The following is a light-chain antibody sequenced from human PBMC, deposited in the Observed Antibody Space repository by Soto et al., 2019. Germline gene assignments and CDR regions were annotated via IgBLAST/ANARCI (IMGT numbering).Light chain of an antibody. V-gene: IGLV1-40*01. CDR1: SSNIGAGYD. Sequence: QLVLTQPPSVSGAPGQRVTISCTGSSSNIGAGYDVHWYQQVPGTAPKLLIYGNSNRPSGVPDRFSGSKSGTSASLAITGLQAEDEADYYCQSYDSSLSGLVVFGGGTKLTVL. CDR3: QSYDSSLSGLVV. CDR2: GNS. J-gene: IGLJ2*01.